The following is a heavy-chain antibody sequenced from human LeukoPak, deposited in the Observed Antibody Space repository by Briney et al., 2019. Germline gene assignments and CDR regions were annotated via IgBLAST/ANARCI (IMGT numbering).Heavy chain of an antibody. Sequence: GGSLRLSCATSGFTFSRYAMHWVRQAPGKGLEWVALISYDANIGSNKYYADSVKGRFTISRDNSKNTLYLQMNSLRAEDTAVYYCARDLRSYYYDSSNDYYEIVHFDYWGQGTLVTVSS. D-gene: IGHD3-22*01. V-gene: IGHV3-30-3*01. CDR2: ISYDANIGSNK. CDR3: ARDLRSYYYDSSNDYYEIVHFDY. CDR1: GFTFSRYA. J-gene: IGHJ4*02.